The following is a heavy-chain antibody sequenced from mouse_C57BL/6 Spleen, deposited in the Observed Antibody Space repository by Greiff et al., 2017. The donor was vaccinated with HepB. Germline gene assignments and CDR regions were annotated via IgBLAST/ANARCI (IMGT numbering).Heavy chain of an antibody. CDR3: ASPYDGYYPFAY. CDR1: GFSLTSYG. Sequence: QVQLQQSGPGLVQPSQSLSITCPVSGFSLTSYGVHWVRQSPGKGLEWLGVIWSGGSTDYNAAFISRLSISKDNSKSQVFFKMNSLQADDTAIYYCASPYDGYYPFAYWGKGTLVTVSA. D-gene: IGHD2-3*01. J-gene: IGHJ3*01. CDR2: IWSGGST. V-gene: IGHV2-2*01.